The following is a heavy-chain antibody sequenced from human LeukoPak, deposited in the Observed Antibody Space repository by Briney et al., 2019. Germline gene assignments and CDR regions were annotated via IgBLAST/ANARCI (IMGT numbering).Heavy chain of an antibody. J-gene: IGHJ6*03. CDR3: ARAQFSSGWYGYYYYYYYMDV. D-gene: IGHD6-19*01. CDR2: IIPIFGTA. Sequence: ASVKVSCKASGGTFSSYAISWVRQAPGQGLEWMGGIIPIFGTANYAQKFQGRVTITADESTSTAYMELSSLRSEDTAVYYCARAQFSSGWYGYYYYYYYMDVWGKGTTVTISS. V-gene: IGHV1-69*13. CDR1: GGTFSSYA.